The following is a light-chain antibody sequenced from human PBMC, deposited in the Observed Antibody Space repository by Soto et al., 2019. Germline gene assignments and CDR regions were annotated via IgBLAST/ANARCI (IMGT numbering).Light chain of an antibody. CDR3: QQYYTYPQT. V-gene: IGKV1-8*01. CDR2: AAS. CDR1: QGISSY. J-gene: IGKJ2*01. Sequence: AIRMTQSPSSFSASTGDRVNITCRASQGISSYLAWYQQKPGKAPKLLVYAASTLQYGVPSRFSGSGSGTDFTLTISCLQSEDFATYFFQQYYTYPQTFGQGPKLEIK.